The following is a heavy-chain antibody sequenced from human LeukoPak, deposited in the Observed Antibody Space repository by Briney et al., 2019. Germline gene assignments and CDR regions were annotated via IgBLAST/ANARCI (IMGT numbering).Heavy chain of an antibody. CDR1: GYTFTTYY. D-gene: IGHD3-22*01. J-gene: IGHJ4*02. CDR2: INPSGGDT. CDR3: ARGSFAGTGGYYASNPFFDY. V-gene: IGHV1-46*01. Sequence: ASVKVSCKASGYTFTTYYIHWVRQAPGQGLEWVGIINPSGGDTKYAQKFQGRVTLIRDTSTGTVSMELSSLRSEDTAVYYCARGSFAGTGGYYASNPFFDYWGQGTLVTVSS.